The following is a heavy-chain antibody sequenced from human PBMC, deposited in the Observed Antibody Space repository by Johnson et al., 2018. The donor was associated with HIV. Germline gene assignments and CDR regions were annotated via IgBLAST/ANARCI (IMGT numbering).Heavy chain of an antibody. CDR1: GFTVSSNY. V-gene: IGHV3-30*03. CDR2: ISYDGSNK. J-gene: IGHJ3*02. Sequence: QVQLVESGGGLVQPGGSLRLSCAASGFTVSSNYMSWVRQAPGKGLEWVAVISYDGSNKYYADSVKGRFTISRDNSKNTLYLQMNSLRAEDTAVYYCARDPFGALDGDAFDIWGQGTMVTVSS. CDR3: ARDPFGALDGDAFDI. D-gene: IGHD3-10*01.